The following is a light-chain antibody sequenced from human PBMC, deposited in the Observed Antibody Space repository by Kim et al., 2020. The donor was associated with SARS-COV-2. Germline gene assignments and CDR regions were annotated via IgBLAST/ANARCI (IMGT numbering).Light chain of an antibody. CDR1: QSISPW. Sequence: ASVGDRVSITCRASQSISPWLAWYQHKPGKAPNLLIYRTSTLKSGVPSRFSGSGSGTEYTLTISSLQPDDFATYRCQQYKSYPPTFGQGTKVDIK. V-gene: IGKV1-5*03. CDR3: QQYKSYPPT. J-gene: IGKJ1*01. CDR2: RTS.